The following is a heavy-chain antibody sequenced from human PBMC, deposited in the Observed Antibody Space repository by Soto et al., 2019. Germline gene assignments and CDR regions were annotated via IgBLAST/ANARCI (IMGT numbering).Heavy chain of an antibody. CDR1: GGSISSSSYY. Sequence: PSETLSLTCTVSGGSISSSSYYWGWIRQPPGKGLEWIGSIYYSGSTYYNPSLKSRVTISVDTSKNQFSLKLSSVTAADTAVYYCARGTRVFYYYGMDVWGQGTTVTVSS. CDR2: IYYSGST. CDR3: ARGTRVFYYYGMDV. D-gene: IGHD2-2*01. V-gene: IGHV4-39*01. J-gene: IGHJ6*02.